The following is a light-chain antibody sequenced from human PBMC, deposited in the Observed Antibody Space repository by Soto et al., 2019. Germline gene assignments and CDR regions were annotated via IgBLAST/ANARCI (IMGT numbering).Light chain of an antibody. Sequence: EIGLTQSPGTLSLSPGERATLSCRASQSVSSSYLAWYQQKPGQAPRLLIYGASSRATGIPDRFSGSGSGTDFTVTISRLEPEDFAVYYCQQYGNSPLTFGQGTKVEIK. CDR3: QQYGNSPLT. CDR2: GAS. J-gene: IGKJ1*01. V-gene: IGKV3-20*01. CDR1: QSVSSSY.